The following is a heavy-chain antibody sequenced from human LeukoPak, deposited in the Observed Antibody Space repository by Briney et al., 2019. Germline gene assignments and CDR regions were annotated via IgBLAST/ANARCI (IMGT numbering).Heavy chain of an antibody. CDR3: ARGVGYSSSWYSWSPRRNNWFDP. Sequence: GGSLRLSCAASGFTFSSYWMSWVRQAPGKGLEWVANIKQDGSEKYYVDSVKGRFTISRDNAKNSLYLQMNSLRAEDTAVYYCARGVGYSSSWYSWSPRRNNWFDPWGQGTLVTVSS. D-gene: IGHD6-13*01. CDR1: GFTFSSYW. J-gene: IGHJ5*02. CDR2: IKQDGSEK. V-gene: IGHV3-7*03.